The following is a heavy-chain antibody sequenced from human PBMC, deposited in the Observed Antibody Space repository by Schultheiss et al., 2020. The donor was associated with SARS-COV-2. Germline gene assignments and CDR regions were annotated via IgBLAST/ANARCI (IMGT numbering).Heavy chain of an antibody. CDR1: GGSFSGYY. V-gene: IGHV4-34*01. J-gene: IGHJ4*02. CDR3: ARDGPGSDY. D-gene: IGHD2-2*01. CDR2: INHSGST. Sequence: SQTLSLTCAVYGGSFSGYYWSWIRQPPGKGLEWIGEINHSGSTYYNPSLKSRVTISVDTSKNQFSLKLSSVTAADTAVYYCARDGPGSDYWGQGTLVTVSS.